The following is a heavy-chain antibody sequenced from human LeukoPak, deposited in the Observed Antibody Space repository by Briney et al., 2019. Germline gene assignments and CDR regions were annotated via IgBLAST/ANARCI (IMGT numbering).Heavy chain of an antibody. V-gene: IGHV3-48*03. J-gene: IGHJ4*02. CDR2: ISRSGSDM. Sequence: PGGALRLSCAASGFTFSSYEMNWVRQAPGKGLEWVSYISRSGSDMYYADSVKGRFTISRDNAKNTLYLQMNSLRAEDTAVYYCAREHNMVRGVILYYFDYWGQGTLVTVSS. CDR3: AREHNMVRGVILYYFDY. D-gene: IGHD3-10*01. CDR1: GFTFSSYE.